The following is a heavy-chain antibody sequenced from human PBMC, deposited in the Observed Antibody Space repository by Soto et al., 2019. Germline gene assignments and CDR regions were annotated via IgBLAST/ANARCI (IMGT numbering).Heavy chain of an antibody. J-gene: IGHJ5*02. CDR3: DRTGFYGDSIGPDQEIWIDP. CDR1: GESIGRGGYS. CDR2: IFPSGRT. V-gene: IGHV4-30-2*01. D-gene: IGHD3-10*01. Sequence: PSENLSLTCAVSGESIGRGGYSWGWIRQPPGKGLEWIGYIFPSGRTSYTPSLKTRVTISVDRSKKHFSLKLTSLSAADTAVYYCDRTGFYGDSIGPDQEIWIDPWWHG.